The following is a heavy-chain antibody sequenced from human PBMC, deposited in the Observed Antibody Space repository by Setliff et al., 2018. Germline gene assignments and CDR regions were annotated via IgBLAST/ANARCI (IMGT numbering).Heavy chain of an antibody. J-gene: IGHJ4*02. Sequence: ASETLSLTCGASGGSFSDYYWTWIRQTPGKGLEWIGEINHSGSTKCNPSLKSRVTISVDTPKNQFSLKLSSVTAADTAVYYCARDRGGYWGQGTLVTVSS. CDR2: INHSGST. CDR1: GGSFSDYY. CDR3: ARDRGGY. D-gene: IGHD3-10*01. V-gene: IGHV4-34*01.